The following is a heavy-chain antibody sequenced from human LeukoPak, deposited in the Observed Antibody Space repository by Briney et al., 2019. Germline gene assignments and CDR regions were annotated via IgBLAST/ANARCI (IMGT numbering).Heavy chain of an antibody. D-gene: IGHD6-19*01. J-gene: IGHJ4*02. CDR2: IYSGGST. Sequence: GGSLRLSCAASGFTVSSNYMSWVRQAPGKGLEWVSVIYSGGSTYYADSVKGRFTISRDNSKNMLYLQMNSLRAEDTAVYYCARESRPYSSGSPDYWGQGTLVTVSS. CDR3: ARESRPYSSGSPDY. CDR1: GFTVSSNY. V-gene: IGHV3-66*01.